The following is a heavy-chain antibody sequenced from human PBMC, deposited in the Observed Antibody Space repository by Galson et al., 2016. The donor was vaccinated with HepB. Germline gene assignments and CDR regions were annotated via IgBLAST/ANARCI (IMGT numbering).Heavy chain of an antibody. D-gene: IGHD6-19*01. J-gene: IGHJ4*01. Sequence: LRLSCAASGFSISSYWMSWIRQAPGKGLEWVANIRQDGNEIYYVDSVRGRFTISRDNAKNSLSLQMNSLRVEDTAVYYCVRDGNTGWHFDYWGHGTLVTVSS. CDR2: IRQDGNEI. CDR1: GFSISSYW. CDR3: VRDGNTGWHFDY. V-gene: IGHV3-7*01.